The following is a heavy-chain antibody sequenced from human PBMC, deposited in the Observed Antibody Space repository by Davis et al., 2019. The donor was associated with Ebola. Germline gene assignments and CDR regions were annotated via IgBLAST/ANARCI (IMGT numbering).Heavy chain of an antibody. CDR3: AKLGSDTGYYYYYYMDV. Sequence: PGGSLRLSCAASGFTFNSYAMSWVRQAPGKGLEWVSAISGSGGSTYYADSVKGRFTISRDNSTNTLYLQMNSLRAEDTAVYYCAKLGSDTGYYYYYYMDVWGKGTTVTVSS. CDR1: GFTFNSYA. CDR2: ISGSGGST. V-gene: IGHV3-23*01. J-gene: IGHJ6*03. D-gene: IGHD3-10*01.